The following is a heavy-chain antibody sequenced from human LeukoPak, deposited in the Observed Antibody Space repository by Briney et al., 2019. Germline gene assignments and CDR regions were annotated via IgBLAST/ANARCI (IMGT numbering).Heavy chain of an antibody. CDR3: ARARGATIFQSAFDI. D-gene: IGHD5-24*01. CDR2: IYNSGST. Sequence: SETLSLTCTVSGGSISSYYWSWIRQPPGRGLEWIGYIYNSGSTNYNSSLKSRVTISADTSKNQFSLKLSSVTAADTAEYYCARARGATIFQSAFDIWGQGTMVTVSS. J-gene: IGHJ3*02. V-gene: IGHV4-59*01. CDR1: GGSISSYY.